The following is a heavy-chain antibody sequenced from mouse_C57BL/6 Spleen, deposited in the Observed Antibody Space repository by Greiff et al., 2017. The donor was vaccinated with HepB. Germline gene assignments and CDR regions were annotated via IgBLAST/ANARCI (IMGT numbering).Heavy chain of an antibody. CDR1: GYAFSSSW. V-gene: IGHV1-82*01. J-gene: IGHJ1*03. CDR3: ARGKILRSYWYFDV. Sequence: VQLKQSGPELVKPGASVKISCKASGYAFSSSWMNWVKQRPGKGLEWIGRIYPGDGDTNYNGKFKGKATLTADKSSSTAYMQLSSLTSEDSAVYFCARGKILRSYWYFDVWGTGTTVTVSS. D-gene: IGHD1-1*01. CDR2: IYPGDGDT.